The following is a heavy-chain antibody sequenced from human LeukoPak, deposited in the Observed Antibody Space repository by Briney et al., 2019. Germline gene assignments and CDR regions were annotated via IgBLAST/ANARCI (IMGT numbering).Heavy chain of an antibody. Sequence: SETLSLTCAVHGGSFSGYYWSWIRQPPGKGLEWIGEINHSGSTNYNPSLKSRVTISVDTSKNQFSLKLSSVTAADTAVYYCARVKVYTHNSVDYWGQGTLVTVSS. CDR2: INHSGST. D-gene: IGHD5/OR15-5a*01. CDR3: ARVKVYTHNSVDY. J-gene: IGHJ4*02. V-gene: IGHV4-34*01. CDR1: GGSFSGYY.